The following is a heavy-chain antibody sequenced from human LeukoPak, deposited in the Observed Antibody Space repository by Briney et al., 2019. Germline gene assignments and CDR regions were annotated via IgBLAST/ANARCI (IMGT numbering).Heavy chain of an antibody. CDR3: ARDRCSSTSCYPHQFDP. CDR1: GGTFSIYA. J-gene: IGHJ5*02. CDR2: ITPTLGIA. V-gene: IGHV1-69*04. D-gene: IGHD2-2*01. Sequence: SSVTVSCKCSGGTFSIYAISWVRQPPGQGLEWMGRITPTLGIANYAQKFQGRVTITADKSTSTADMELSSLRSEDTAVYYCARDRCSSTSCYPHQFDPWGQGTLVTVSS.